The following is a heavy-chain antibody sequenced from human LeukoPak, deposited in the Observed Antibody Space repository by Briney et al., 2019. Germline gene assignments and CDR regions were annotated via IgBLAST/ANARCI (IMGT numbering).Heavy chain of an antibody. J-gene: IGHJ6*04. CDR2: INPNSGGT. Sequence: ASVKVSCKASGYTFTGYYMHWVRQAPGQGLEWMGWINPNSGGTNYAQKFQGWVTMTRDTSISTAYMELSRLRSDDTAVYYCARDGGGIAEAAYYYYYGMDVWGKGTTVTVSS. V-gene: IGHV1-2*04. CDR1: GYTFTGYY. CDR3: ARDGGGIAEAAYYYYYGMDV. D-gene: IGHD6-13*01.